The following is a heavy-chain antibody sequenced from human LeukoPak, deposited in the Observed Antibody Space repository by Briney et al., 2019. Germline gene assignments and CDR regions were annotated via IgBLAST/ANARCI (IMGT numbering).Heavy chain of an antibody. J-gene: IGHJ6*03. CDR1: GFTFSSYS. CDR3: AKINCYSRRGLHCYYYYYMDV. D-gene: IGHD2-21*01. CDR2: ISGSGGST. Sequence: GGSLRLSCAASGFTFSSYSMNWVRQAPGKGLEWVSAISGSGGSTYYADSVKGRFTISRDNSKNTLYLQMNSLRAEDTAVYYCAKINCYSRRGLHCYYYYYMDVWGKGTTVTVSS. V-gene: IGHV3-23*01.